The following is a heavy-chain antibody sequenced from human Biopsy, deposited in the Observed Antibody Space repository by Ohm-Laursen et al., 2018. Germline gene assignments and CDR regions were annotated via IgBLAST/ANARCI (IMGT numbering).Heavy chain of an antibody. D-gene: IGHD1-26*01. CDR3: ARGGLNYWYFDL. V-gene: IGHV1-2*02. J-gene: IGHJ2*01. CDR2: INPNSGGT. Sequence: SSVKVSCRASGYTFTDSYMHWVRQAPGQGLEWMGWINPNSGGTNYAQKFQGRVTMTRDTSMSTAYMELNRLRSDDTAVYYCARGGLNYWYFDLWGRGTLVTVSS. CDR1: GYTFTDSY.